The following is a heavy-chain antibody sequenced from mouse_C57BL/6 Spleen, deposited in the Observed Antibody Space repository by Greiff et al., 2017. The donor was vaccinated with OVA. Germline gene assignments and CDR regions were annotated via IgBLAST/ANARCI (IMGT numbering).Heavy chain of an antibody. J-gene: IGHJ4*01. V-gene: IGHV1-61*01. D-gene: IGHD1-1*01. CDR2: IYPYDSET. CDR1: GYTFTSYW. CDR3: ARGDYPNTTIVDYAMDY. Sequence: QVQLQQPGAELVRPGSSVKLSCKASGYTFTSYWMDWVKQRPGQGLEWIGNIYPYDSETHYNQKFKDKATLTVDKSSSTAYMPLSSLTSEDSAVDYCARGDYPNTTIVDYAMDYWGQGASVTVST.